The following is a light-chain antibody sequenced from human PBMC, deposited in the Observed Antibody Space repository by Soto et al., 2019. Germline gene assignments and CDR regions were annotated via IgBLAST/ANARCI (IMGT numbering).Light chain of an antibody. CDR3: QQYNNWPIT. Sequence: EIVMTQSPATLSVSPGERATLSCSASQIILTYLAWYQQKPGQAPRLLIYGASTRATGIPARFSGSGSGTEFILTISSLQSEDFEIYYCQQYNNWPITFGQGTRLEIK. V-gene: IGKV3-15*01. CDR1: QIILTY. CDR2: GAS. J-gene: IGKJ5*01.